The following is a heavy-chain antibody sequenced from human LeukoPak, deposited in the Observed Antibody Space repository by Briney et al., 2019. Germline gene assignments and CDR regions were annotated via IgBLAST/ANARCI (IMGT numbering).Heavy chain of an antibody. D-gene: IGHD3-3*01. J-gene: IGHJ4*02. CDR2: ISGRGGRT. CDR1: GFTFCNYA. V-gene: IGHV3-23*01. CDR3: AKEEWLLAVYFDY. Sequence: GGSLRLSCAASGFTFCNYAMSWVRQAPGEGLEGGSHISGRGGRTYYSDSVKGQFTISRDNSKNTLYLQMNSLRAEDTAVYYCAKEEWLLAVYFDYWGQGTLVTVSS.